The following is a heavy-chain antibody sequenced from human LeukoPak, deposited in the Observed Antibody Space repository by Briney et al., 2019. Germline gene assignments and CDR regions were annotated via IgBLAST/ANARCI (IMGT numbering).Heavy chain of an antibody. D-gene: IGHD2-2*01. CDR1: GYTFTGYY. CDR3: ARAYIVVVPAAVNWFDP. Sequence: ASVKVSCKASGYTFTGYYMHWVRQAPGQGLEWMGWINPNSGGTNYAQKFQGRVTMTRDTSIGTAYMELSRLRSDDTAVYYCARAYIVVVPAAVNWFDPWGQGTLVTVSS. CDR2: INPNSGGT. V-gene: IGHV1-2*02. J-gene: IGHJ5*02.